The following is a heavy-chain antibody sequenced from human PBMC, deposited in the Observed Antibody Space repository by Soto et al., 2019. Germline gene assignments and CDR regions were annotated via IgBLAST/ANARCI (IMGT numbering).Heavy chain of an antibody. Sequence: GASVKVSCKASGYIFSNYGISWVRQAPGQGLEWMGWISTYNSNTYYAQKFQGRVTMTTDTSRGTAYMELRSRRSDDTAVFYCARERDGSSWSSAESLQYWGQGTLVTVSS. V-gene: IGHV1-18*01. CDR2: ISTYNSNT. D-gene: IGHD6-13*01. CDR1: GYIFSNYG. CDR3: ARERDGSSWSSAESLQY. J-gene: IGHJ1*01.